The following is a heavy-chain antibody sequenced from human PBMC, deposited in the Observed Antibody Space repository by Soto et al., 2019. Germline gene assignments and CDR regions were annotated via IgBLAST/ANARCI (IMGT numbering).Heavy chain of an antibody. CDR1: GFTLSNYG. V-gene: IGHV3-23*01. CDR3: AKDRDYGDSYPFAC. CDR2: IIGPGDKT. Sequence: EIELLEAGGGFVQPGGALRLSCAASGFTLSNYGMSWVRQAPGKGLGWVSAIIGPGDKTYYADSVKGRFTISRDNSKNILYLQLNNRRAEDMAMYYCAKDRDYGDSYPFACWGQGTLVTVSS. J-gene: IGHJ4*02. D-gene: IGHD4-17*01.